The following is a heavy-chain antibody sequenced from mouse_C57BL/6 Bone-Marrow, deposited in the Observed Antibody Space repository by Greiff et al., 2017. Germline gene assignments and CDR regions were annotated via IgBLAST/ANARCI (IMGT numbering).Heavy chain of an antibody. CDR1: GYTFTSYW. J-gene: IGHJ1*03. D-gene: IGHD1-1*01. V-gene: IGHV1-50*01. CDR3: ARDYYGSRWYFDV. Sequence: QVQLQQPGAELVKPGASVKLSCKASGYTFTSYWMQWVKQRPGQGLEWIGEIDPSDSYTNYNQKFKGKATLTVDTSSSTAYMQLSSLTSEDSAVYYGARDYYGSRWYFDVWGTGTTVTVSS. CDR2: IDPSDSYT.